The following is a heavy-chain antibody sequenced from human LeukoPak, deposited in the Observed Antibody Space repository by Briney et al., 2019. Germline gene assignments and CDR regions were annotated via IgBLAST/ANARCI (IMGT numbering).Heavy chain of an antibody. J-gene: IGHJ4*02. CDR1: GFTFSSYW. D-gene: IGHD3-3*01. Sequence: GGSLRLSCAASGFTFSSYWIHWVRQAPGKGLEWVAVISYDGSNKYYADSVKGRFTISRDNSKNTLYLQMNGLRAEDTAVYYCARAPSYDFWRGVFDYWGQGTLVTVSS. CDR3: ARAPSYDFWRGVFDY. CDR2: ISYDGSNK. V-gene: IGHV3-30-3*01.